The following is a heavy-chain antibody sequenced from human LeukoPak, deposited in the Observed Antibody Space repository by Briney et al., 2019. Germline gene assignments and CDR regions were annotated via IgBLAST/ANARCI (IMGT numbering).Heavy chain of an antibody. D-gene: IGHD5-12*01. V-gene: IGHV4-39*02. CDR3: ATYRRPGSGGYENAFEI. J-gene: IGHJ3*02. CDR2: IYDGGST. CDR1: GASIGSTTYY. Sequence: NPSETLSLTCTVSGASIGSTTYYWDWFRQPPGKGLEWIGNIYDGGSTHYNPSLKSRLTMSVDTSKNHFSLRLNSVTAADTAIYYCATYRRPGSGGYENAFEIWGQGTMVTVSS.